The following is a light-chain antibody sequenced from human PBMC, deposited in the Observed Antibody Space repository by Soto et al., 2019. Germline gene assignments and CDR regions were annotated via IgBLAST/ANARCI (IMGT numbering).Light chain of an antibody. CDR3: PSYNSSSTLDV. V-gene: IGLV2-14*01. J-gene: IGLJ1*01. CDR2: EVS. CDR1: SSDVGGYNY. Sequence: SSLTQPASVSGSPGQSITISCTGTSSDVGGYNYVSWYQQHPGKAPKLMIYEVSNRPLGVSNPFSGSKSGNTASLTISGLQAEHEDDYYCPSYNSSSTLDVYGTGTKVTVL.